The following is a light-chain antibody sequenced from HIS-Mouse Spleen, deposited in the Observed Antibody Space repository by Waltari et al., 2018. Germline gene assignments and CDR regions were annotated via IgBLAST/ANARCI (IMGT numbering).Light chain of an antibody. J-gene: IGLJ3*02. CDR2: EDS. Sequence: SYDLTQPPSVSVSSGQTARITCSGDALPNNYAYGYHQKSGQAPVLVIYEDSKRPTGIPEIFSGSSSGTMATLTISGAQVEDEADYYCYSTDSSGNHRVFGGGTKLTVL. CDR1: ALPNNY. CDR3: YSTDSSGNHRV. V-gene: IGLV3-10*01.